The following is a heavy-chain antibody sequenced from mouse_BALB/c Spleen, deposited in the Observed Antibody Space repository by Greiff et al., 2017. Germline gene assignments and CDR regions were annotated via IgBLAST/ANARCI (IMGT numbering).Heavy chain of an antibody. V-gene: IGHV5-9-4*01. J-gene: IGHJ3*01. CDR2: ISSGGSYT. CDR1: GFTFSSYA. D-gene: IGHD5-1*01. CDR3: AREGVRPFAY. Sequence: EVKLMESGGGLVKPGGSLKLSCAASGFTFSSYAMSWVRQSPEKRLEWVAEISSGGSYTYYPDTVTGRFTISRDNAKNTLYLEMSSLRSEDTAMYYCAREGVRPFAYWGQGTLVTVSA.